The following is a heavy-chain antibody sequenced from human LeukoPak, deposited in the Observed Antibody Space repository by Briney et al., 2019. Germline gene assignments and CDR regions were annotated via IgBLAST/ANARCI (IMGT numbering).Heavy chain of an antibody. V-gene: IGHV1-2*02. CDR1: KYTFTGYY. CDR2: IKPNSGDT. Sequence: ASVKVSCKTSKYTFTGYYIHWVRQAPGQGLEWMGWIKPNSGDTNYAQKFQGRVTMTRDTSISTAYMDLNRLTSGDTAVYFCARGRGSQSFDYWGQGTLVTVSS. D-gene: IGHD1-26*01. J-gene: IGHJ4*02. CDR3: ARGRGSQSFDY.